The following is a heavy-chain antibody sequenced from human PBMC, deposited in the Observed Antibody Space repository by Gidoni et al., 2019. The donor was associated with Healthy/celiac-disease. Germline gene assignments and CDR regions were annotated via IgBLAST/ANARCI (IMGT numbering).Heavy chain of an antibody. V-gene: IGHV3-21*01. CDR3: ARGPLLFLGPRSAFDI. CDR1: GLTFSSYS. J-gene: IGHJ3*02. Sequence: EVQLVESGGCLVKPGGSLRPSCAASGLTFSSYSMNWVRQAPGKGLEWVSSISSSSSYIYQADSVKGRFTISRDNAKNSLYQQMNSLSAEDTAVYYCARGPLLFLGPRSAFDIWGQGTMVTVSS. CDR2: ISSSSSYI. D-gene: IGHD3-3*01.